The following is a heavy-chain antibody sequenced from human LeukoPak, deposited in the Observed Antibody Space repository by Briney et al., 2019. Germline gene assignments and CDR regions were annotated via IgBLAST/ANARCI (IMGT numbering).Heavy chain of an antibody. CDR1: GGSISSSSYY. J-gene: IGHJ5*02. CDR3: ARPAAADPTENWFDP. D-gene: IGHD6-13*01. Sequence: PSETLSLTCTVSGGSISSSSYYWGWIRQPPGKGLEWIGSIYYSGSTYYNPSLKSRVTISVDTSKNQFSLKLSSVTAADTAVYYCARPAAADPTENWFDPWGQGTLVTVPS. CDR2: IYYSGST. V-gene: IGHV4-39*01.